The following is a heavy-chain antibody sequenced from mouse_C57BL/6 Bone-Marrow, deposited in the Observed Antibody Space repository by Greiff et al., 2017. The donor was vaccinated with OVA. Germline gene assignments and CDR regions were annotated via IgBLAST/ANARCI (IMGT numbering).Heavy chain of an antibody. D-gene: IGHD1-1*01. CDR1: GYTFTSYW. CDR3: GRCYYGSCIYAMDY. J-gene: IGHJ4*01. V-gene: IGHV1-52*01. CDR2: IDPSDSET. Sequence: VQLQQPGAELVRPGSSVKLSCKASGYTFTSYWMHWVKQRPIQGLEWIGNIDPSDSETHYNQKFKDKATFTVDKSSSTAYMQLSSLTSEDSAVYYCGRCYYGSCIYAMDYWGQGTSVTVSS.